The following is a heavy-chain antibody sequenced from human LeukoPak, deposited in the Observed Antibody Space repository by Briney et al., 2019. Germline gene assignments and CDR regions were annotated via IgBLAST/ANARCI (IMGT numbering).Heavy chain of an antibody. D-gene: IGHD3-3*01. CDR3: AKEYAIFGVVMNAFDI. Sequence: GGSLRLSCAASGFTFSSYAMSWVRQAPGKGLEWVSAISGSGGSTYYADSVKGRFTISRDNSKNTLYLQMNSLRAEDTAVYYSAKEYAIFGVVMNAFDIWGQGTMVTVSS. CDR2: ISGSGGST. CDR1: GFTFSSYA. V-gene: IGHV3-23*01. J-gene: IGHJ3*02.